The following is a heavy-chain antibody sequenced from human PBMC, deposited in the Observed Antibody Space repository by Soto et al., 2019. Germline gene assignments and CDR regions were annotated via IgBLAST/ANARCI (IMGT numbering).Heavy chain of an antibody. D-gene: IGHD3-10*01. J-gene: IGHJ3*02. Sequence: SETLSLTCTVSGGSISSYYWIWIRQPPGKGLEWIGYIYYSGSTNYNPSLKSRVTISVDTSKNQFSLRLSSVTAADTAVFYCGRDGEGSGSYYLDAFDIWGQGTMVTVSS. CDR3: GRDGEGSGSYYLDAFDI. V-gene: IGHV4-59*01. CDR2: IYYSGST. CDR1: GGSISSYY.